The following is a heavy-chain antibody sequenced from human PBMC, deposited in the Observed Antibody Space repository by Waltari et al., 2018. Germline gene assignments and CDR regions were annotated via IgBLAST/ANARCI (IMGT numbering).Heavy chain of an antibody. J-gene: IGHJ4*02. CDR3: ARGPRVWDTILLGTSFDY. CDR1: GYSIGSGYN. D-gene: IGHD3-16*01. CDR2: VHNAGSA. Sequence: QVQLQESGPGLVKPSETLSLICDVSGYSIGSGYNWGWIRQPPGKGLEWIGSVHNAGSAHYNPSLTSRVTISVGTSRRQFSLRLDSVTATDTAIYYCARGPRVWDTILLGTSFDYWGQGTLVTVPS. V-gene: IGHV4-38-2*01.